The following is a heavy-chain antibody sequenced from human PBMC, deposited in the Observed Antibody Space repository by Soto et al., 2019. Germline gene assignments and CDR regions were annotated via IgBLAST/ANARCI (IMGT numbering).Heavy chain of an antibody. V-gene: IGHV3-30*18. D-gene: IGHD3-22*01. Sequence: GGSLRLSCATSGFIFSDYYMHWIRQAPGKGLEWVAVISYDGSNKYYADSVKGRFTISRDNSKNTLYLQMNSLRAEDTAVYYSAKDEPYDSSGYWNYWGQGTLVTSPQ. J-gene: IGHJ4*02. CDR1: GFIFSDYY. CDR2: ISYDGSNK. CDR3: AKDEPYDSSGYWNY.